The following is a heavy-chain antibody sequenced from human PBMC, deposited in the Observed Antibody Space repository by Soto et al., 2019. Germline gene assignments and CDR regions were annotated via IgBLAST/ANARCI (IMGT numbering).Heavy chain of an antibody. CDR2: INHSGST. CDR1: GGSFSGYY. J-gene: IGHJ3*02. Sequence: ETLSLTCAVYGGSFSGYYWIWVRQAPGKGLEWIGEINHSGSTNYNPSLKSRVTISVDTSKNQFSLKLSSVTAADTAVYYCARVRAVAARVGAFDIWGQGTMVTVSS. D-gene: IGHD2-15*01. CDR3: ARVRAVAARVGAFDI. V-gene: IGHV4-34*01.